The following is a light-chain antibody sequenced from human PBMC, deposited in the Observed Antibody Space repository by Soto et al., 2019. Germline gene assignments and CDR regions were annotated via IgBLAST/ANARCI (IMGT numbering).Light chain of an antibody. CDR1: QSISDS. CDR3: QQYNSWLTIT. V-gene: IGKV1-5*01. J-gene: IGKJ5*01. CDR2: DVS. Sequence: DIQMTQSPSTLSASVGDRFTITCRDSQSISDSLAWYQPTPGKAPALLXSDVSKLERGVASRFSGGGSGTELTLTISSLQSQDFAVYYCQQYNSWLTITFGQGTRLEIK.